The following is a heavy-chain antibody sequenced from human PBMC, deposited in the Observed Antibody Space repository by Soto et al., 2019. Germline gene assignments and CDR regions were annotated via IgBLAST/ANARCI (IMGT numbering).Heavy chain of an antibody. Sequence: ASVKVSCKASGGTFSSYTISWVRQAPGQGLEWMGRIIPILGIANYAQKFQGRVTITADKSTSTAYMELSSLRSEDTAVYYCARGAFRGYSYGYADYWGQGTLVTVSS. J-gene: IGHJ4*02. CDR2: IIPILGIA. CDR3: ARGAFRGYSYGYADY. V-gene: IGHV1-69*02. CDR1: GGTFSSYT. D-gene: IGHD5-18*01.